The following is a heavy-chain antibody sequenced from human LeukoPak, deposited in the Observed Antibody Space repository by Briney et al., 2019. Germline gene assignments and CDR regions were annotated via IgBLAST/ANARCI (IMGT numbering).Heavy chain of an antibody. Sequence: GASVKVSCKASGYTFTSYDINWVRQATGQGLEWMGWMNPNSGNTGYAQKFQGRVTMTRNTSISTAYMELSSLRSEDTAVYCCARVFQYGLKGYYYGMDVWGQGTTVTVSS. D-gene: IGHD2-8*01. V-gene: IGHV1-8*01. J-gene: IGHJ6*02. CDR1: GYTFTSYD. CDR3: ARVFQYGLKGYYYGMDV. CDR2: MNPNSGNT.